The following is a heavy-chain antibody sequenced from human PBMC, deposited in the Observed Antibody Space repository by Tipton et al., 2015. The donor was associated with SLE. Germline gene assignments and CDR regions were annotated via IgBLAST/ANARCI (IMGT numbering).Heavy chain of an antibody. CDR2: IYYSGST. CDR3: ARVVRYFDWPYAFDI. Sequence: TLSLTCTVSGGSISSYYWSWIRQPPGKGLEWIGYIYYSGSTNYNPSLKSRVTISVDTSKNQFSLKLSSVTTADTAVYYCARVVRYFDWPYAFDIWGQGTMFTVSS. D-gene: IGHD3-9*01. CDR1: GGSISSYY. V-gene: IGHV4-59*01. J-gene: IGHJ3*02.